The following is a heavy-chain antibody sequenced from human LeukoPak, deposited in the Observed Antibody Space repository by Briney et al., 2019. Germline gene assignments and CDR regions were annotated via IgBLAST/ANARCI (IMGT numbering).Heavy chain of an antibody. V-gene: IGHV3-53*01. CDR1: GFTFSSYA. D-gene: IGHD6-19*01. CDR2: IYSGGST. J-gene: IGHJ4*02. CDR3: ARGEWLALDY. Sequence: GGSLRLSCAASGFTFSSYAMSWVRQAPGKGLEWVSVIYSGGSTYYADSVKGRFTISRDNSKNTLYLQMNSLRAEDTAVYYCARGEWLALDYWGQGTLVTVSS.